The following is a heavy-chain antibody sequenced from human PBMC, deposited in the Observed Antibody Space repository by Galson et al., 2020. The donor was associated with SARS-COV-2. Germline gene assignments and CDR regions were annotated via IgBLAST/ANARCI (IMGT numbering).Heavy chain of an antibody. J-gene: IGHJ3*02. CDR1: GGTFSSYA. CDR2: IIPIFGTA. Sequence: SVKVSCKASGGTFSSYAISWVRQAPGQGLEWMGGIIPIFGTANYAQKFQGRVTITADESTSTAYMELSSLRSEDTAVYYCARGRDGYNYDAFDIWGQGTMVTVSS. V-gene: IGHV1-69*13. D-gene: IGHD1-1*01. CDR3: ARGRDGYNYDAFDI.